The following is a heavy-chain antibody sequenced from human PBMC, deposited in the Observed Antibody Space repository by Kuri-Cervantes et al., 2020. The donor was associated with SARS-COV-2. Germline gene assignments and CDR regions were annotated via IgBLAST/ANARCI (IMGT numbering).Heavy chain of an antibody. V-gene: IGHV4-34*01. Sequence: ESLKISCAVYGGSFSGYYWSWIRQPPGKGLEWIGEINHSGSTNYNPSLKSRVTISVDTSKNQFSLKLSSVTAADTAVYYCARRRGGQLDPWGQGTRVTVSS. CDR2: INHSGST. CDR3: ARRRGGQLDP. J-gene: IGHJ5*02. D-gene: IGHD2-2*01. CDR1: GGSFSGYY.